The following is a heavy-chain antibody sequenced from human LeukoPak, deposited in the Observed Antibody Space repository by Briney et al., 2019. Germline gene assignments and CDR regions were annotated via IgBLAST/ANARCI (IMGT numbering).Heavy chain of an antibody. Sequence: SETLSLTCTVSGGSISSYYWSWIRQPPGKGLEWIGYIYYSGSTNYNPSLKSRVTISVDTSKNQFSLKLSSVTAADTAVYYCARVGGISNYYDSSGYYYLDYWGQGTPVTVSS. V-gene: IGHV4-59*01. D-gene: IGHD3-22*01. CDR2: IYYSGST. CDR1: GGSISSYY. J-gene: IGHJ4*02. CDR3: ARVGGISNYYDSSGYYYLDY.